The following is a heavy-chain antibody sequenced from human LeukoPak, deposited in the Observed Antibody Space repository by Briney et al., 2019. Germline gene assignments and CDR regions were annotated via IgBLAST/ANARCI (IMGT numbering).Heavy chain of an antibody. CDR2: INQDGSEK. D-gene: IGHD6-19*01. CDR1: GFTFSSSW. Sequence: GGSLRLSCAASGFTFSSSWMNWVRQAPGKGLEWVANINQDGSEKHYVDSVKGRFTISRDNARNSLYLQMNSLRAEDTGVYYCARASGNLGYWGQGTLVTVSS. CDR3: ARASGNLGY. J-gene: IGHJ4*02. V-gene: IGHV3-7*04.